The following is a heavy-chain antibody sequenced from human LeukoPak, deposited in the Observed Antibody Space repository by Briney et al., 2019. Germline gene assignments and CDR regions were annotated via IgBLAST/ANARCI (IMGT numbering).Heavy chain of an antibody. CDR2: MNPNSGNT. CDR3: ARGLEMEVAAY. J-gene: IGHJ4*02. V-gene: IGHV1-8*01. CDR1: GYTFTSYG. Sequence: ASVKVSCKASGYTFTSYGINWVRQATGQGLEWMGWMNPNSGNTGCAQKFQGRLTMTRNTSISTAYMELSSLRSEDTAVYYCARGLEMEVAAYWGQGTSVTVSS. D-gene: IGHD5-24*01.